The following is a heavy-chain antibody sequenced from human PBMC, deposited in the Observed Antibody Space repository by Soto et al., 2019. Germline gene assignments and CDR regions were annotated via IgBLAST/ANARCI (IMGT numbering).Heavy chain of an antibody. CDR2: IYWDHDQ. D-gene: IGHD1-1*01. V-gene: IGHV2-5*02. CDR1: GFSLTTYGVG. J-gene: IGHJ3*01. Sequence: QITLKESGPSLVKPTQTLTLTCTFSGFSLTTYGVGVGWVRQPPGKALEWLAIIYWDHDQYFSPSLKDRLTTSNDSSTIQVAPSMICMDPVDTATGFCAHFVGSFGAWGHGTVVTVSS. CDR3: AHFVGSFGA.